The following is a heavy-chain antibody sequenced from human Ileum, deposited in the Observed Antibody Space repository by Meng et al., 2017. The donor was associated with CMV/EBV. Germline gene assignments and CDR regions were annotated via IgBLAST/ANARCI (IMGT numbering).Heavy chain of an antibody. CDR3: ARRVREVRERSWENWLTP. J-gene: IGHJ5*02. D-gene: IGHD3-10*01. V-gene: IGHV4-4*07. Sequence: QVELQESGTGLVRPSETLSLICTVLCGSISTYCWNWYRQSGGTRLEWIGRICGTGTIQYNPSFKSRLTLSLDTSKSQFSLRLTSVTAADTAVYFCARRVREVRERSWENWLTPWGQGILVTVSS. CDR2: ICGTGTI. CDR1: CGSISTYC.